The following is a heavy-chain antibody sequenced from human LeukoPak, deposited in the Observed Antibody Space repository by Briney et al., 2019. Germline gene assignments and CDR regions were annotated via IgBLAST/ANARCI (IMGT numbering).Heavy chain of an antibody. Sequence: ASVKVSCKASGYTFTGYYVHWVRQAPGQGLEWMGWINANSGGTYYAQKFQGRVTMTRDTSISIAYMELSGLRSDGTAVYYCARVGKYYYYMDVWGKGTTVTVSS. CDR1: GYTFTGYY. J-gene: IGHJ6*03. CDR2: INANSGGT. V-gene: IGHV1-2*02. D-gene: IGHD1-1*01. CDR3: ARVGKYYYYMDV.